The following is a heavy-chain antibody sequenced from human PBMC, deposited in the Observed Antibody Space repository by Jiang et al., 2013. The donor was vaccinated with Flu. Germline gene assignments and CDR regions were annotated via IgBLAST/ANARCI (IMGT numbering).Heavy chain of an antibody. Sequence: GPGLVKPSETLSLTCTVSGGSISSYYWSWIRQPPGKGLEWIGYIYYSGSTNYNPSLKSRVTISVDTSKNQFSLKLSSVTAADTAVYYCARRHKYYYGSGSYPYYGMDVWGQGTTVTVSS. D-gene: IGHD3-10*01. J-gene: IGHJ6*02. CDR3: ARRHKYYYGSGSYPYYGMDV. CDR1: GGSISSYY. CDR2: IYYSGST. V-gene: IGHV4-59*08.